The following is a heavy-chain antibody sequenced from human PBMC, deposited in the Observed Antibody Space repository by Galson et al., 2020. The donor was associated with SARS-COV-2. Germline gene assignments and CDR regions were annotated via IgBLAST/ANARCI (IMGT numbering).Heavy chain of an antibody. V-gene: IGHV3-7*03. Sequence: TGGSLRLSCAASGFTFSSYWMSWVRQAPGKGLEWVANIKQDGSEKYYVDSVKGRITISRDNAKNSLYLQMNSLRAEDTAVYYCARDSYSSSSAAVYYYYGMDVWGQGTTVTVSS. CDR2: IKQDGSEK. J-gene: IGHJ6*02. CDR3: ARDSYSSSSAAVYYYYGMDV. D-gene: IGHD6-6*01. CDR1: GFTFSSYW.